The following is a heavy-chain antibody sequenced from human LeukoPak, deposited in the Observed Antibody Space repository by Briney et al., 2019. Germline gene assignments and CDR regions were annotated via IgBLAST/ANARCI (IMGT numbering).Heavy chain of an antibody. J-gene: IGHJ4*02. CDR1: EFTVSSNY. Sequence: GGSLRLSCAASEFTVSSNYMTWVRQAPGKGLEWVSVIYSGGSTYYADSVKGRFTISRDNSMNTLYLQMNSLRAEDTAVYYRASPGGILAGYYKGLNYWGQGTLVTVSS. V-gene: IGHV3-53*01. CDR2: IYSGGST. CDR3: ASPGGILAGYYKGLNY. D-gene: IGHD3-9*01.